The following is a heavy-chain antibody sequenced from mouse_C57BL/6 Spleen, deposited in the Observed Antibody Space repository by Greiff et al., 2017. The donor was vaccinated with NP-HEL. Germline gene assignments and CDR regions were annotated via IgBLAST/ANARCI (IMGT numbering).Heavy chain of an antibody. V-gene: IGHV1-69*01. D-gene: IGHD1-1*01. CDR1: GYTFSSYW. J-gene: IGHJ4*01. Sequence: QVQLQQPGAELVMPGASVKLSCKASGYTFSSYWMHWVKQRPGQGLEWIGEIDPSDSYTNYNQKFKGKSTLTVDKSSSTAYMQLSSLTSEDSAVYYCARGPTVYAMDYWGQGTSVTVSS. CDR3: ARGPTVYAMDY. CDR2: IDPSDSYT.